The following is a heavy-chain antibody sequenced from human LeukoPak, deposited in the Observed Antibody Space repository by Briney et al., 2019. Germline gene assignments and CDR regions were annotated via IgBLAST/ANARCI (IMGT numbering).Heavy chain of an antibody. CDR3: ARSYSSGWYGGEDY. V-gene: IGHV1-69*06. Sequence: ASVKVSCKASGGTFSSYAISWVRQAPGQGLEWMGGIIPIFGTANYAQKFQGRVTITADKSTSTAYMELSSLRTEDTAVYYCARSYSSGWYGGEDYWGQGTLVTVSS. CDR2: IIPIFGTA. CDR1: GGTFSSYA. J-gene: IGHJ4*02. D-gene: IGHD6-19*01.